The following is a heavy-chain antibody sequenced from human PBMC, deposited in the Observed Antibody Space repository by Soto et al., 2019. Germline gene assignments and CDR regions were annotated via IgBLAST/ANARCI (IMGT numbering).Heavy chain of an antibody. Sequence: QVQLVQSGAEVKKPGASVKVSCKASGYTFTRYGITWVRQAPGQGLEWMGWISAFNGNIKYAQKFQDRLTMTTDTSTRITYMELRSLRSDDTAVYYCARGLAIVTDYYGPYFDFWGQGTRVTVSS. D-gene: IGHD3-9*01. CDR3: ARGLAIVTDYYGPYFDF. V-gene: IGHV1-18*01. CDR2: ISAFNGNI. CDR1: GYTFTRYG. J-gene: IGHJ4*02.